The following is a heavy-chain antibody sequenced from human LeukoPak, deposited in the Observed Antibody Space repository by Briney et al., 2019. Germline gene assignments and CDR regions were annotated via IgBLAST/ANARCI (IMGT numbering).Heavy chain of an antibody. J-gene: IGHJ3*02. CDR2: MNPNSGNT. V-gene: IGHV1-8*01. CDR3: ARGSMTRKAFDI. CDR1: GYTFTSYD. D-gene: IGHD2/OR15-2a*01. Sequence: ASVKVSCKASGYTFTSYDINWVRQATGQGLEWMGWMNPNSGNTGYAQKFQGRVTMTRNTSRSTAYMELSSLRSEDTAVYYCARGSMTRKAFDIWGQGTMVTVSS.